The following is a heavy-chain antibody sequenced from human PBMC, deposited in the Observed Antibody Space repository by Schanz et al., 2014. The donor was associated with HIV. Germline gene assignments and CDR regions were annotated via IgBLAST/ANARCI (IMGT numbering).Heavy chain of an antibody. CDR2: ISYDGSSK. CDR3: AKSSGWLYEHCDS. Sequence: QVQLVESGGGVVQPGRSLRLSCAASGFTFSSYAMHWVRQAPGKGLEGVAVISYDGSSKNYADSVKGRFTISRDNSKNTLYLQMNSLRAEDTAMYYCAKSSGWLYEHCDSWGQGSLVTVSS. D-gene: IGHD3-9*01. CDR1: GFTFSSYA. V-gene: IGHV3-30-3*02. J-gene: IGHJ4*02.